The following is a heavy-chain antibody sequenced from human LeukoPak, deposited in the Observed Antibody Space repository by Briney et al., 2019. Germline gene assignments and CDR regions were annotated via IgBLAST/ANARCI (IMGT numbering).Heavy chain of an antibody. V-gene: IGHV3-49*04. CDR3: TREIDYYGSGSSY. CDR2: IRSKAYGGTT. D-gene: IGHD3-10*01. Sequence: GGSLRLSCTASGFTFGDYAMSWVRQAPGKGLEWVGFIRSKAYGGTTEYVASVKGRFTISRDDSKSIAYLQMNSLKTEDTAVYYCTREIDYYGSGSSYWGQGTLVTVSS. J-gene: IGHJ4*02. CDR1: GFTFGDYA.